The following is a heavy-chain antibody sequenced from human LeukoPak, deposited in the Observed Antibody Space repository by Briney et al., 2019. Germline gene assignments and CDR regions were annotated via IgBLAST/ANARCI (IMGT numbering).Heavy chain of an antibody. CDR2: INHSGST. V-gene: IGHV4-34*01. CDR3: VTYYFDSSGPKKNY. D-gene: IGHD3-22*01. J-gene: IGHJ4*02. Sequence: SETLSLTCAVYGGSFSGYYWSWIRQPPGKGLEWIGEINHSGSTNYNPSLKSRVTISVDTSKKQFSLKLSSVTAADTAVYYCVTYYFDSSGPKKNYWGQGTLGTASS. CDR1: GGSFSGYY.